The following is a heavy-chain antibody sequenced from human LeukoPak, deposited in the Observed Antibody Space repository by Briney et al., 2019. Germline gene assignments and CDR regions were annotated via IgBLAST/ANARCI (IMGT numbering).Heavy chain of an antibody. CDR1: GFTFSDYY. V-gene: IGHV3-11*05. CDR2: ISSSSRYI. D-gene: IGHD6-13*01. Sequence: GGSLRLSCAASGFTFSDYYMSWIRQAPGKGLEWVSYISSSSRYINYADSVKGRFTISRDNAKNSLYLQMNSLRAEDTAVYYCVRGGRYSSSWPLDYWGQGTLVTVSS. CDR3: VRGGRYSSSWPLDY. J-gene: IGHJ4*02.